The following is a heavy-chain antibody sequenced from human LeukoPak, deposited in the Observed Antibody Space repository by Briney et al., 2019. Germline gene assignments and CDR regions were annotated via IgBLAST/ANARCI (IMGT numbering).Heavy chain of an antibody. CDR1: GFTFSSHW. CDR2: IKQDGSEK. Sequence: GGSLRLSCAASGFTFSSHWMSWVRQAPGKGLEWVANIKQDGSEKYYVDSVKGRFTISRDNAKNSLYLQMNSLRAEDTAVYYCASSNAPHYYDFWSGYYDYYYYMDVWGKGTTVTVSS. CDR3: ASSNAPHYYDFWSGYYDYYYYMDV. D-gene: IGHD3-3*01. V-gene: IGHV3-7*01. J-gene: IGHJ6*03.